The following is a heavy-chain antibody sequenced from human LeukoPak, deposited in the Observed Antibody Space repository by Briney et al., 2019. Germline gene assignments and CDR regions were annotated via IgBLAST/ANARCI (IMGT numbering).Heavy chain of an antibody. Sequence: QTGGSLRLSCAASGFTFSSYAMSWVRQAPGKGLEWVSGISGSGDNAYYADSVKGRFTISRDNSKNTLYVQVNSLGTEDTAVYYCANYGDLYGMDVWGQGTTVTVSS. CDR2: ISGSGDNA. CDR1: GFTFSSYA. V-gene: IGHV3-23*01. J-gene: IGHJ6*02. D-gene: IGHD4-17*01. CDR3: ANYGDLYGMDV.